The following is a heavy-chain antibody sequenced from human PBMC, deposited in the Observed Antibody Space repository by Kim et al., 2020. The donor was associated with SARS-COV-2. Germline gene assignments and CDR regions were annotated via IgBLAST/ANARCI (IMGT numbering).Heavy chain of an antibody. Sequence: SVKVSCKASGFTFTSSAVQWVRQARGQRLEWIGWIVVGSGNTNYAQKFQERVTITRDMSTSTAYMELSSLRSEDTAVYYCAALGTYCSSTSCYADYYYGMDVWGQGTTVTVSS. CDR1: GFTFTSSA. CDR3: AALGTYCSSTSCYADYYYGMDV. V-gene: IGHV1-58*01. J-gene: IGHJ6*02. CDR2: IVVGSGNT. D-gene: IGHD2-2*01.